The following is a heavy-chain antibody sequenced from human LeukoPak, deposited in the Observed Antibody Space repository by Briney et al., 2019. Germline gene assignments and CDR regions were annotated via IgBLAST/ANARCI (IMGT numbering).Heavy chain of an antibody. CDR3: ARDDYDILTGYPDY. Sequence: GGSLRLSCAASGFTVFNYWMSWVRQAPGKGLEWVANINLDGSQKYYVDSVKGRFTISRDNAKNSLYLQMNSLRAEDTAVYYCARDDYDILTGYPDYWGQGTLVTVSS. CDR2: INLDGSQK. CDR1: GFTVFNYW. D-gene: IGHD3-9*01. J-gene: IGHJ4*02. V-gene: IGHV3-7*01.